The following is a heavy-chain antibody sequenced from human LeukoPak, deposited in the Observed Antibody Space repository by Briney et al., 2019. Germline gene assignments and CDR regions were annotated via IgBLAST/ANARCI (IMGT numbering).Heavy chain of an antibody. J-gene: IGHJ2*01. D-gene: IGHD3-22*01. Sequence: PSQTLSLTCTVSGGSISRADYYWSWIRQPPGKGLEWIGYIYYSGSTYYNPSLKSRATISVDTSKNQFSLKLSSVTAADTAVYYCARGYYVGSGYYWWYFDLWGRGTLVTVSS. CDR2: IYYSGST. V-gene: IGHV4-30-4*08. CDR1: GGSISRADYY. CDR3: ARGYYVGSGYYWWYFDL.